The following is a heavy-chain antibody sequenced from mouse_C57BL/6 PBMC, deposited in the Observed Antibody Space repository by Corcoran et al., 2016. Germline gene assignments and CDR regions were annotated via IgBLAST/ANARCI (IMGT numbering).Heavy chain of an antibody. CDR2: ITPNNGGT. V-gene: IGHV1-26*01. CDR1: GYTFTDYY. CDR3: ARWGGKYFDV. Sequence: EVELQASGPELVKPGASVKISYKASGYTFTDYYMNWVKQSHGKSLEWIGDITPNNGGTSYNQKFKGKATLTVDKSFSTAYMELRSLTSEDSAGDYCARWGGKYFDVCGTGTTVTVSS. J-gene: IGHJ1*03.